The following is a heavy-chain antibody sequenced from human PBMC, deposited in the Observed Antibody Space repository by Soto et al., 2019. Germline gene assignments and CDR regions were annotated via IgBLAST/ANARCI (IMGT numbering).Heavy chain of an antibody. D-gene: IGHD3-10*01. J-gene: IGHJ6*02. Sequence: PSETLSLTCTVSGVSISSGGYYWGWIRQHPGKGLEWIGNIYHSGRTYYNPSLKSRVIMSVDTSKNHFSRNLNSVTAADTAMYFCARGGAQAFRGSGTYHFGYGMDVWGQGIAGTVSS. CDR2: IYHSGRT. V-gene: IGHV4-31*03. CDR1: GVSISSGGYY. CDR3: ARGGAQAFRGSGTYHFGYGMDV.